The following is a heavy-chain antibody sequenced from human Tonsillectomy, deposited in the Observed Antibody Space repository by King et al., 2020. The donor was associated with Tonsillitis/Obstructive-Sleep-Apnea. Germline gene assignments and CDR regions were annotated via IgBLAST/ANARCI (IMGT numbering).Heavy chain of an antibody. V-gene: IGHV4-59*01. D-gene: IGHD2-8*01. CDR3: ARDMVLEAGGDAFDI. J-gene: IGHJ3*02. Sequence: VQLRESGPGLVKPSETLSLTCTVSGGSISRYSWSWIRQPPGKGLEWIGYIYYSGSTNYNPSLKSRVTISVDTSKNQFSLKLSSVTAADTAVYYCARDMVLEAGGDAFDIWGQGTEVTVSS. CDR2: IYYSGST. CDR1: GGSISRYS.